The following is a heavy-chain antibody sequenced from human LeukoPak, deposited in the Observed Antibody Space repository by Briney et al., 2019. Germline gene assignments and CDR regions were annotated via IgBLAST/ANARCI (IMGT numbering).Heavy chain of an antibody. CDR3: ANVGDGYSDAFYI. J-gene: IGHJ3*02. CDR1: GFTLSRYW. CDR2: IKQDGNEK. D-gene: IGHD5-24*01. Sequence: GGSLRLSCAASGFTLSRYWMTWARQAPGKGLEFVACIKQDGNEKYYVGSVKGRFTVSRDTATNSLHLQMNSLRVEDTAMYYCANVGDGYSDAFYIWGQGTMVTVSS. V-gene: IGHV3-7*01.